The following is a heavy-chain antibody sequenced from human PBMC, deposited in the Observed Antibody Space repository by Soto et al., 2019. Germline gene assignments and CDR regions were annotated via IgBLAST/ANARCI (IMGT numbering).Heavy chain of an antibody. Sequence: ETLSLTCTVSGGSISSYHWSWIRQSAGKGLEWILRIYTSGNTHYNPSLKSRVTVSIDTSKNQFFLTVNSVTAADSAVYYCARESGDNWDYEPXWGQATPVTVSX. CDR1: GGSISSYH. CDR3: ARESGDNWDYEPX. V-gene: IGHV4-4*07. CDR2: IYTSGNT. J-gene: IGHJ4*02. D-gene: IGHD1-7*01.